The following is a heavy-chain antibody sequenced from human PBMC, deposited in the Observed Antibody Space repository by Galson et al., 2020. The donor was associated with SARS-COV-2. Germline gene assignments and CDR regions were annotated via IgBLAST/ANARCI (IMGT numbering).Heavy chain of an antibody. V-gene: IGHV3-21*01. CDR3: TRGTRMPMADISGFES. CDR1: GFTFSSYS. Sequence: GGSLRLSCAASGFTFSSYSMNWVRQAPGKGLEWVSSISSSSSYIYYADSVKGRFTISRDNAKNSLYLQMNSLRAQDTAVYYCTRGTRMPMADISGFESWGQGTLVTVSS. CDR2: ISSSSSYI. J-gene: IGHJ4*02. D-gene: IGHD3-9*01.